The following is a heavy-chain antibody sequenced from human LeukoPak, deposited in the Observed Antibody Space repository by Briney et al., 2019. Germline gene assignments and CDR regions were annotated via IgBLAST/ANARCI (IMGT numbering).Heavy chain of an antibody. V-gene: IGHV4-4*02. CDR1: GGSISSSNW. J-gene: IGHJ3*02. Sequence: SETLSLTCAVSGGSISSSNWWSWVRQPPGKGLEWIGEIYHSGSTNYNPSLKSRVTISVDKSKNQFSLKLSSVTAADTAVYYCARGGIAAADDAFDIWGQGTMVTVSS. CDR2: IYHSGST. D-gene: IGHD6-13*01. CDR3: ARGGIAAADDAFDI.